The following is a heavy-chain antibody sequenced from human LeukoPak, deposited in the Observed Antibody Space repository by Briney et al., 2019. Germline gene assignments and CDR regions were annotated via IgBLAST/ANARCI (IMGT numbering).Heavy chain of an antibody. V-gene: IGHV3-23*01. CDR3: AKAPATSCSGVYCYPFDS. D-gene: IGHD2-15*01. CDR2: TSSRVAGT. Sequence: GRSLRPACAASALTVSSYATSSVRQAPGKGLEWVSATSSRVAGTYYAESVRGRFTISRDNSKNTLSLQMNSLRAEDAAVYYCAKAPATSCSGVYCYPFDSWGQGTLVTVSS. CDR1: ALTVSSYA. J-gene: IGHJ4*02.